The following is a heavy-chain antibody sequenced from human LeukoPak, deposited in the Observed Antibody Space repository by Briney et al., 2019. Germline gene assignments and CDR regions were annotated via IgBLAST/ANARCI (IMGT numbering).Heavy chain of an antibody. CDR2: IYDSGST. D-gene: IGHD3-10*01. V-gene: IGHV4-59*01. CDR1: GGSISSYY. CDR3: ASTYGSGAYYYYYYMDV. Sequence: SETLSLTCTVSGGSISSYYWSWIRRPPGKALEWIGYIYDSGSTNYNPSLKSRVTISLDMSKNQFSLKLSSVTAADTAVYYCASTYGSGAYYYYYYMDVWGKGTTVTVFS. J-gene: IGHJ6*03.